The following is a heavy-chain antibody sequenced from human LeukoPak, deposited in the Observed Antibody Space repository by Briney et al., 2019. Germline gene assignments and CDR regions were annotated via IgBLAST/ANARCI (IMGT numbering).Heavy chain of an antibody. CDR2: INPSGSST. CDR3: ARYPFYYGDYVGLGVGDY. D-gene: IGHD4-17*01. Sequence: ASVKVSCKASGYSFTSHYMHWVRQAPGQGLEWMGLINPSGSSTLYAQKFQGRVTMTRDMSTTTDYMELSSLRSDDTAVYYCARYPFYYGDYVGLGVGDYWGQGTLVTVSS. CDR1: GYSFTSHY. J-gene: IGHJ4*02. V-gene: IGHV1-46*01.